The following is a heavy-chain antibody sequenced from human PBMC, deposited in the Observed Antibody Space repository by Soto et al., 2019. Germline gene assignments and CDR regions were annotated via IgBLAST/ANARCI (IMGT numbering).Heavy chain of an antibody. CDR1: GYTFTGYY. Sequence: ASVKVSCKASGYTFTGYYMHWVRQAPGQGLEWMGWINPNSGGTNYAQKFQGRVTMTRDTSISTAYMELSRLRSDDTAVYYCARDLPEYNWNYGRQFPHNWFDPWGQGTLVTSPQ. CDR3: ARDLPEYNWNYGRQFPHNWFDP. D-gene: IGHD1-7*01. CDR2: INPNSGGT. V-gene: IGHV1-2*02. J-gene: IGHJ5*02.